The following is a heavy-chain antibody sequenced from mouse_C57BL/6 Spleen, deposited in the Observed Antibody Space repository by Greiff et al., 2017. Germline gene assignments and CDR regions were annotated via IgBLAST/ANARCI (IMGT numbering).Heavy chain of an antibody. CDR2: IYPGSGST. V-gene: IGHV1-55*01. CDR1: GYTFTSYW. CDR3: ASEHDYDRPWFAY. J-gene: IGHJ3*01. D-gene: IGHD2-4*01. Sequence: QVQLQQPGAELVKPGASVKMSCKASGYTFTSYWITWVKQRPGQGLEWIGDIYPGSGSTNYNEKFKSKATLTVDTSSSTAYMQLSSLTSEDSAVYYCASEHDYDRPWFAYWGQGTLVTVSA.